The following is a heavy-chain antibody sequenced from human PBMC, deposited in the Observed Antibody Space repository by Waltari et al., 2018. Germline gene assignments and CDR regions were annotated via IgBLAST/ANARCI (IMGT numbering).Heavy chain of an antibody. CDR3: ARCPDEYNYYYMEV. Sequence: QVQLVESGGGVVQPGKSLRLSCAGSGFGFSSFGIHWVRQYPGKGVEWVAIIWFDGSKISYADSVKGRFTISRDNSRNTVYLQMNSRRPEDSGVYYCARCPDEYNYYYMEVWGRGTTVSVSS. J-gene: IGHJ6*03. CDR1: GFGFSSFG. V-gene: IGHV3-33*08. CDR2: IWFDGSKI.